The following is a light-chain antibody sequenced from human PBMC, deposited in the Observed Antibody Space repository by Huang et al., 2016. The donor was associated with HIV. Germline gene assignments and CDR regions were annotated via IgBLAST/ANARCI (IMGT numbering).Light chain of an antibody. CDR1: QSISSTF. CDR2: GAS. CDR3: QQYGSSPPYT. Sequence: EIVLTQSTGTLSLSPGERATLSCRASQSISSTFLAWYQQKPGQAPRLLIYGASSMATGIPDRFGGSGSGTDFTLTISRLEPEDFAVYYCQQYGSSPPYTFGQGTKLEIK. V-gene: IGKV3-20*01. J-gene: IGKJ2*01.